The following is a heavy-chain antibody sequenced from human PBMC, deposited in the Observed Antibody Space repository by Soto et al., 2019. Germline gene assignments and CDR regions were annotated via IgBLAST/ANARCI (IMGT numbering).Heavy chain of an antibody. Sequence: PSETLSLTCAVSGGSISSGGYSWSWIRQPPGKGLEWIGHIYHSGSTYYNPSLKSRVTISVDTSKNQFSLKLSSVTAADTAVYYCARVCGGDCHYGMDVWGQGTTVTVSS. D-gene: IGHD2-21*02. V-gene: IGHV4-30-2*05. CDR2: IYHSGST. CDR1: GGSISSGGYS. CDR3: ARVCGGDCHYGMDV. J-gene: IGHJ6*02.